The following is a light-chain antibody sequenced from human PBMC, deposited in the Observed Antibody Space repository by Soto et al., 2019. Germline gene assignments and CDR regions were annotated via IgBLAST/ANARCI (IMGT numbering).Light chain of an antibody. J-gene: IGLJ1*01. CDR3: SSYTDRKNLV. CDR2: DVS. Sequence: QSALTQSPSASGSPGQSVTISCTGTSSDIGGYNSVSWYQQHPGKAPKVMIYDVSKRPSGLPDRFSGSKSGNAASLTVSAHPAEDEADYYCSSYTDRKNLVFGTGTKVTVL. CDR1: SSDIGGYNS. V-gene: IGLV2-8*01.